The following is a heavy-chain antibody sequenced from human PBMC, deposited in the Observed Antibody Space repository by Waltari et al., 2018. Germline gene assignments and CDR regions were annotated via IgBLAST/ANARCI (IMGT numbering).Heavy chain of an antibody. D-gene: IGHD3-10*01. CDR2: ISGNGDSI. CDR1: GFTFSRHG. J-gene: IGHJ4*02. Sequence: EVQLLESGGGLLQPGGSLRLSCTASGFTFSRHGMSWVRQAPGEGLEWVSEISGNGDSIYYPDSVKGRFTISRDNSKNTLYLQMNSLSVEDTAIYFCARDREYYFDYWGQGTPVTVSS. V-gene: IGHV3-23*01. CDR3: ARDREYYFDY.